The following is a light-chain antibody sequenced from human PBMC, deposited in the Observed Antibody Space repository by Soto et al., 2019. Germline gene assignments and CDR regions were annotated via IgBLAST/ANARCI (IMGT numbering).Light chain of an antibody. CDR3: QQSFAVPPT. Sequence: DIQMTQSPSSLSASVGDRVTIDCRANETVSIYLNWYQQKLGKAPKLLIYAASTLQTGVPSRFSGSGSGRDFTLTISSLQPDDFATYHGQQSFAVPPTFGQGTKVEVK. CDR2: AAS. V-gene: IGKV1-39*01. CDR1: ETVSIY. J-gene: IGKJ1*01.